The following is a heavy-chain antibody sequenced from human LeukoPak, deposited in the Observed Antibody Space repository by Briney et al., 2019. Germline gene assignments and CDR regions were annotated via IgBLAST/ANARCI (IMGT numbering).Heavy chain of an antibody. CDR2: MNPNSGNT. CDR1: GYTFTSYD. Sequence: ASVKVSCKASGYTFTSYDINWVRQATGQGLEWTGWMNPNSGNTGYAQKFQGRVTTTRNTSISTAYMELSSLRSEDTAVYYCARSPPIRSWYSVPYNWFDPWGQGTLVTVSS. CDR3: ARSPPIRSWYSVPYNWFDP. V-gene: IGHV1-8*01. J-gene: IGHJ5*02. D-gene: IGHD6-13*01.